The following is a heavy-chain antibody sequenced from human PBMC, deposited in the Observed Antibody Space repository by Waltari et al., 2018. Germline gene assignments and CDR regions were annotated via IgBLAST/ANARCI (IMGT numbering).Heavy chain of an antibody. CDR1: GGSISAYY. Sequence: QEQLQESGPGLVKPSETLSLTCSVSGGSISAYYWSLIRQSPGKGLDWIGYGYSTGITRYKPSRQSRVTISIDTSKNQFSLKVRSVTAADTAVYYCARDKNGLGLDWFDPWGQGTLVIVSS. V-gene: IGHV4-59*13. J-gene: IGHJ5*02. CDR3: ARDKNGLGLDWFDP. D-gene: IGHD1-1*01. CDR2: GYSTGIT.